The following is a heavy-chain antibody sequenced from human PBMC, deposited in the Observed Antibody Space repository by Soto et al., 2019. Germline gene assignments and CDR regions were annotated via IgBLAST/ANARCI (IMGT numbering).Heavy chain of an antibody. D-gene: IGHD2-2*01. V-gene: IGHV3-48*01. CDR3: ARDRRYCSSTSCRLGAFDI. CDR1: GFTFSSYS. Sequence: EVQLVESGGGLVQPGGSLRLSCAASGFTFSSYSMNWVRQAPGKGLEWVSYISSSSSTIYYADSVKGRFNIARDNAKNSLYLQMNSLRAEDTAVYYCARDRRYCSSTSCRLGAFDIWGQGTMVTVSS. CDR2: ISSSSSTI. J-gene: IGHJ3*02.